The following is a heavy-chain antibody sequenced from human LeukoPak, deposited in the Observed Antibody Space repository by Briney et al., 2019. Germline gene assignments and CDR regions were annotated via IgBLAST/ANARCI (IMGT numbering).Heavy chain of an antibody. CDR2: INHSGST. D-gene: IGHD6-19*01. Sequence: QPSETLSLTCAVYGGSFSGYYWSWIRQPPGKGLEWIGEINHSGSTNYNPSLKSRVTISVDTSKNQFSLKLSSVTAADTAVYYCARDLGSGWFRRGIDYWGQGTLVTVSS. V-gene: IGHV4-34*01. J-gene: IGHJ4*02. CDR3: ARDLGSGWFRRGIDY. CDR1: GGSFSGYY.